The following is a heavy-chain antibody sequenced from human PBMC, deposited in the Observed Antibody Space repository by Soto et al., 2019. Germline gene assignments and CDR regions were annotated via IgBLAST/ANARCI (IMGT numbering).Heavy chain of an antibody. J-gene: IGHJ4*02. CDR3: ARYDFWSGIDY. Sequence: PGGSLRLSCAASGFTFSSYSMNWVRQAPGKGLEWVSYISSSSSTIYYADSVKGRFTISRDNAKNSQYLQMNSLRDEDTAVYYCARYDFWSGIDYWGQGTLVTVSS. D-gene: IGHD3-3*01. CDR2: ISSSSSTI. CDR1: GFTFSSYS. V-gene: IGHV3-48*02.